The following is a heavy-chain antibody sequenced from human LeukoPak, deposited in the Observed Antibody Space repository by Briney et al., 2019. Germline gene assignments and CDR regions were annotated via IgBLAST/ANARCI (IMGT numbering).Heavy chain of an antibody. CDR1: GGSISSSSYY. V-gene: IGHV4-39*07. Sequence: SETLSLTCTVSGGSISSSSYYWGWIRQPPGKGLEWIGNIYYSGNTYYSPSLKSRLTISVDTSKNQFSLKLSSVTAADTAVYYRASLLVPGYFDYWGRGTLVTVSS. J-gene: IGHJ4*02. CDR2: IYYSGNT. CDR3: ASLLVPGYFDY. D-gene: IGHD2-8*02.